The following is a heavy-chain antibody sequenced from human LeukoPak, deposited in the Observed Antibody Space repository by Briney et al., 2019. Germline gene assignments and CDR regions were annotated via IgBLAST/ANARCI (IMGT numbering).Heavy chain of an antibody. Sequence: GGSLRLSCAASGFSPCSDYMSWVRQAPGEWLEWVSVIYSGGSTYYTDSVNGRFTISRDNSKNTLYLQMNSLRAEDTAVYYCARGDSVGYCSSTSCRTDYFDYWGQGTLVTVSS. CDR1: GFSPCSDY. V-gene: IGHV3-66*02. J-gene: IGHJ4*02. CDR3: ARGDSVGYCSSTSCRTDYFDY. D-gene: IGHD2-2*01. CDR2: IYSGGST.